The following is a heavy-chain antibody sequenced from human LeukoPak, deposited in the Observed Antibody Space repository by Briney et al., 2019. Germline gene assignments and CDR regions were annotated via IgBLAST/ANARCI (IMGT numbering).Heavy chain of an antibody. CDR1: GFTFSSYS. J-gene: IGHJ4*02. CDR3: AKKGYYDGSGYYMYYFDH. CDR2: ISSSSTI. D-gene: IGHD3-22*01. V-gene: IGHV3-48*01. Sequence: GGSLRLSCAASGFTFSSYSMNWVRQAPGKGLEWVSYISSSSTIYYADSVKGRFTISRDNSKNTLYLQMNSLRAEDTAVYYCAKKGYYDGSGYYMYYFDHWGQGTLVTVSS.